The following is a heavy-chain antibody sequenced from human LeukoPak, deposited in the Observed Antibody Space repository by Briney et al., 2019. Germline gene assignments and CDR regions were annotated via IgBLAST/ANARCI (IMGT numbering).Heavy chain of an antibody. Sequence: GGSLRLSCAASGFTFINYAMSWVRQAPGKGLEWVSLISGSGDATKYADSVMGRFTISRDNSKNTLSLQMNSLRVEDTAVYYCARPSPPGDGYNPSDHWGQGTLVTVSS. V-gene: IGHV3-23*01. D-gene: IGHD5-24*01. CDR3: ARPSPPGDGYNPSDH. J-gene: IGHJ4*02. CDR2: ISGSGDAT. CDR1: GFTFINYA.